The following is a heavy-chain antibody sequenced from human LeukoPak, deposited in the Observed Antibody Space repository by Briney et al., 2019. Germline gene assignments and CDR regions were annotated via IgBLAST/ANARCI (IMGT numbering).Heavy chain of an antibody. D-gene: IGHD3-16*01. CDR2: IYYSGST. CDR3: ARFTPQGYGWGGYNRFDP. J-gene: IGHJ5*02. V-gene: IGHV4-4*02. CDR1: GGSISSSNW. Sequence: TSETLSLTCAVSGGSISSSNWWSWVRQPPGKGLEWIGYIYYSGSTNYNPSLKSRVTISVDTSKNQFSLNLTSVTAADTAVYYCARFTPQGYGWGGYNRFDPWGQGTLVTVSS.